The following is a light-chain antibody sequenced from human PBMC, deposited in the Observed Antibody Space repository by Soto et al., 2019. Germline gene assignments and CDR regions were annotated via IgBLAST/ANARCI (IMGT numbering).Light chain of an antibody. V-gene: IGLV7-43*01. Sequence: QTVVTQEPSLTVSPGGTVTLTCASSTGAVTSGNYASWFQQFPGQPPRTLIYTTNNRHSWTPARFSGSLLGGRAALTLSGAQPEDEAEYYCLLYYGGAHLVFGGGPKLTVL. CDR2: TTN. CDR3: LLYYGGAHLV. J-gene: IGLJ3*02. CDR1: TGAVTSGNY.